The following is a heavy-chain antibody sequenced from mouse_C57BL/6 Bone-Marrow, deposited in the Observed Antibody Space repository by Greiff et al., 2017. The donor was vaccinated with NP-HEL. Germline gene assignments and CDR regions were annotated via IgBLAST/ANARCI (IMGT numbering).Heavy chain of an antibody. CDR1: GFSFNTYA. CDR3: VRQGGYWSKGYYAMDY. V-gene: IGHV10-1*01. J-gene: IGHJ4*01. CDR2: IRSKSNNYAT. Sequence: EVKLVESGGGLVQPKGSLKLSCAASGFSFNTYAMNWVRQAPGKGLEWVARIRSKSNNYATYYADSVKDRFTISRDDSESMLYLQMNNLKTEDTAMYYCVRQGGYWSKGYYAMDYWGQGTSVTVSS. D-gene: IGHD2-14*01.